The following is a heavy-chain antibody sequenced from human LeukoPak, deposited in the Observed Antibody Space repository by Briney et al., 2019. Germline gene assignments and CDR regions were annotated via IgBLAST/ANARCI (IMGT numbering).Heavy chain of an antibody. CDR3: ARDFRSSGWTDY. V-gene: IGHV3-21*01. D-gene: IGHD6-19*01. Sequence: GGSLRLSCAASGFTFSSYGMHWVRQAPGKGLEWVSSISSSSSYIYYADSVKGRFTISRDNAKNSLYLQMNSLRAEDTAVYYCARDFRSSGWTDYWGQGTLVTVSS. CDR1: GFTFSSYG. J-gene: IGHJ4*02. CDR2: ISSSSSYI.